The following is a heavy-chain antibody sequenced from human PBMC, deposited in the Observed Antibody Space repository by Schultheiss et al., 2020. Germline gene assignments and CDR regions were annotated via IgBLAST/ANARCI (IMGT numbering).Heavy chain of an antibody. D-gene: IGHD6-19*01. V-gene: IGHV3-30-3*01. J-gene: IGHJ5*02. CDR1: GFTFSSYA. Sequence: GGSLRLSCAASGFTFSSYAMHWVRQAPGKGLEWVAVISYDGSNKYYADSVKGRFTISRDNSKNTLYLQMNSLRAEDTAVYYCARSPGEQWLVTTAWGQGTLVTVYS. CDR3: ARSPGEQWLVTTA. CDR2: ISYDGSNK.